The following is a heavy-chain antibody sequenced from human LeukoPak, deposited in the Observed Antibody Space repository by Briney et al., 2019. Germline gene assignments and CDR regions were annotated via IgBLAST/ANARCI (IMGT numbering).Heavy chain of an antibody. CDR1: GGSFSGYC. Sequence: SETLSLTCAVYGGSFSGYCWSWIRQPPGKGLEWIGEINHSGSTNYNPSLKSRVTISVDTSKNQFSLKLSSVTAADTAVYYCARGKTVAATLHWFDPWGQGTLVTVSS. D-gene: IGHD2-15*01. CDR2: INHSGST. J-gene: IGHJ5*02. CDR3: ARGKTVAATLHWFDP. V-gene: IGHV4-34*01.